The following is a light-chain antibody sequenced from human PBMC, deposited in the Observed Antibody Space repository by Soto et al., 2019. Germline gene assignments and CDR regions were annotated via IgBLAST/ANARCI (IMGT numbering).Light chain of an antibody. J-gene: IGLJ2*01. CDR3: AAWDDSLSGPRVV. CDR1: SSNIGSNY. V-gene: IGLV1-47*02. Sequence: QSVLTQPPSASETPGQRVTISCSGSSSNIGSNYVYWYQQLPGTAPKLLIYSNNQRPSGVPDRFSGSKSGTSASLAISGLRSEDEADYYCAAWDDSLSGPRVVFGGGTNLTVL. CDR2: SNN.